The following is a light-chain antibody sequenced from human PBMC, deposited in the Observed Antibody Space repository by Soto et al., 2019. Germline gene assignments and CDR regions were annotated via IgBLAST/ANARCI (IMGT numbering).Light chain of an antibody. V-gene: IGKV3-15*01. Sequence: ERVMTQSPATLSVSPVERATLSCRASQSVSSNLAWYHQKPGQAPRLLIYGASTRATGIPARFSGSGSGTEFTLTISSLQSEDFAVYYCQQYNNWPPVFGQGTRLEIK. CDR1: QSVSSN. J-gene: IGKJ5*01. CDR3: QQYNNWPPV. CDR2: GAS.